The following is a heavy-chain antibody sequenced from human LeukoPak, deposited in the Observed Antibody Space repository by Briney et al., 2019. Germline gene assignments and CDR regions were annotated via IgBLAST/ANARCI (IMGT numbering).Heavy chain of an antibody. V-gene: IGHV1-46*01. Sequence: ASVKVSCKASGYTFTSYYMHWVRQAPGQGLEWMGIINPSGVSTSYAQKFQGRVTMTRDTSTSTVYMELSSLRSEDTAVYYCAREGGKITFGGVTSFDYWGQGTLVTVSS. D-gene: IGHD3-16*01. CDR2: INPSGVST. CDR1: GYTFTSYY. CDR3: AREGGKITFGGVTSFDY. J-gene: IGHJ4*02.